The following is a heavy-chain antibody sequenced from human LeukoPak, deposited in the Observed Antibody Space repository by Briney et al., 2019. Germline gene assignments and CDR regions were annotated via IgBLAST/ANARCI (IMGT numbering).Heavy chain of an antibody. CDR2: IYSGGST. CDR1: GFTVSSNY. CDR3: ARDTTYYYDSSGYPNDAFDI. Sequence: GGSLRLSCAASGFTVSSNYMIWVRQAPGKGLEWVSVIYSGGSTYYADSVKGRFTISRDNPKNTLYLQMNSLRAEDTAVYYCARDTTYYYDSSGYPNDAFDIWGQGTMVTVSS. D-gene: IGHD3-22*01. J-gene: IGHJ3*02. V-gene: IGHV3-66*02.